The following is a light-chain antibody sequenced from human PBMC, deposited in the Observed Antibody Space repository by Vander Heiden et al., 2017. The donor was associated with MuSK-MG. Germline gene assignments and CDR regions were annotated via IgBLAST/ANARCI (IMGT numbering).Light chain of an antibody. J-gene: IGKJ4*01. CDR2: EVS. Sequence: DIVMTQTPLSLSVTPGQPASISCRSSQNLLHSNGKTYLCWYLQKPGQPPQPLIYEVSNRLSGVPDRFSRSGSGTDFTLIISRVDAEDVGVYYCRQKIHLPLTFGAGTKVEIK. V-gene: IGKV2D-29*01. CDR3: RQKIHLPLT. CDR1: QNLLHSNGKTY.